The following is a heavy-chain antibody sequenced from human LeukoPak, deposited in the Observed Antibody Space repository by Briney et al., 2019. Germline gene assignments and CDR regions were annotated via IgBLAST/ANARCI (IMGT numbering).Heavy chain of an antibody. D-gene: IGHD6-6*01. V-gene: IGHV3-74*01. CDR2: INSDGSST. CDR1: GFTFSSYW. Sequence: GGSLRLSCAASGFTFSSYWMHWVRQAPGKGLVWVSRINSDGSSTSYADSVKGRFTISRDNAKNSLYLQMNSLRAEDTAVYYCARFSGYSSSWGKFDPWGQGTLVTVSS. CDR3: ARFSGYSSSWGKFDP. J-gene: IGHJ5*02.